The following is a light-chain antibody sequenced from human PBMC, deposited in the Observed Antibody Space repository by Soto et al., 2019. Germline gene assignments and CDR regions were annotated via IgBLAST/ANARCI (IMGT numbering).Light chain of an antibody. Sequence: DIQMTQSPSSLSASVGDRVTITCQASRDIDKFLNWYQQKPGKAPKLLIDDASNLATGVPSRFSGSGSGTHFTFTISSQQPEDVVTYYWQQYDDLPITFGQGTRLQIK. CDR2: DAS. CDR3: QQYDDLPIT. J-gene: IGKJ5*01. V-gene: IGKV1-33*01. CDR1: RDIDKF.